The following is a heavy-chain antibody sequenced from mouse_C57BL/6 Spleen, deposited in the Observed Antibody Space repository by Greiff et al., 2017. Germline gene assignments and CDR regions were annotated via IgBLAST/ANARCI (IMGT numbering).Heavy chain of an antibody. J-gene: IGHJ3*01. Sequence: VQLQQSGAELVKPGASVKLSCTASGFNIKDYYMHWVKQRTEQGLEWIGRIDPEDGETKYAPKSQGKATITADTSSNTAYLQLSSLASEDTAVYYCARWDDDGYYPPFAYWGQGTLVTVSA. CDR2: IDPEDGET. V-gene: IGHV14-2*01. D-gene: IGHD2-3*01. CDR1: GFNIKDYY. CDR3: ARWDDDGYYPPFAY.